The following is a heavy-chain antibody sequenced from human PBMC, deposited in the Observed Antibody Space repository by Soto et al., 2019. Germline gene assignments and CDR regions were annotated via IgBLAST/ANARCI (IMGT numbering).Heavy chain of an antibody. J-gene: IGHJ6*02. CDR1: GCSIRTDHW. CDR3: AWGVFRDRSGEMDI. CDR2: IFHSGST. V-gene: IGHV4-4*02. Sequence: QVQLQESGPGLVKPSGTLSLSCTVSGCSIRTDHWWTWERQSPGEGLEWIGEIFHSGSTAYPPCLKSRVGTSVDTANNLVSLILNSVDAADTVMYYCAWGVFRDRSGEMDIWGRGTTVNVSS. D-gene: IGHD3-10*01.